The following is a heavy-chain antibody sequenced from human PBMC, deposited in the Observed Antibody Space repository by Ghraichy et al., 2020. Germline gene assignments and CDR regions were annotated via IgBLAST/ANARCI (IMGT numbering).Heavy chain of an antibody. CDR2: IIPIFGTA. CDR1: GGTFSSYA. V-gene: IGHV1-69*13. J-gene: IGHJ6*02. D-gene: IGHD4-17*01. CDR3: ARDSYGDYVRGYGMDV. Sequence: SVKVSCKASGGTFSSYAISWVRQAPGQGLEWMGGIIPIFGTANYAQKFQGRVTITADESTSTAYMELSSLRSEDTAVYYCARDSYGDYVRGYGMDVWGQGTTVTVSS.